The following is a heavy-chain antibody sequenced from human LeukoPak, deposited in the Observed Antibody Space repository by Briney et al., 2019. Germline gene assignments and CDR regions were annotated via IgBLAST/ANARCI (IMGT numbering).Heavy chain of an antibody. CDR3: TTIRGFCSGRSCLGY. D-gene: IGHD2-15*01. Sequence: GGSLRLSCAVSGFTFSHAWMSWVRQAPGKGLEWVGRIKSKIDGGTTDYAAPVKGRFTISRDDSKNTLYLQMNSLKSEDTAVYYCTTIRGFCSGRSCLGYWGQGTLVTVSS. CDR2: IKSKIDGGTT. CDR1: GFTFSHAW. V-gene: IGHV3-15*01. J-gene: IGHJ4*02.